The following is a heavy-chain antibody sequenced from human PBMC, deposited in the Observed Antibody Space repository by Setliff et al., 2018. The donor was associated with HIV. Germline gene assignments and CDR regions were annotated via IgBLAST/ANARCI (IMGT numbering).Heavy chain of an antibody. J-gene: IGHJ5*02. D-gene: IGHD3-22*01. CDR3: ARDRGGYFDSSNWFDP. V-gene: IGHV1-69-2*01. CDR1: GYTFTDYY. Sequence: ASVKVSCKASGYTFTDYYMHWVQQAPGKGLEWMGRVDPEDGETIYAEKFQGRVTITADTSTDTAYMELRSLRSDDTAVYYCARDRGGYFDSSNWFDPWGQGTLVTVSS. CDR2: VDPEDGET.